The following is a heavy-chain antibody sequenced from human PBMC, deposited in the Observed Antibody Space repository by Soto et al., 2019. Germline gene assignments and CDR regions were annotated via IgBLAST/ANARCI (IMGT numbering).Heavy chain of an antibody. CDR2: ISAYNGNT. Sequence: ASVKVSRKASGYTFSSYGISWVRQAPGQGLEWVGWISAYNGNTNYAQKLQGRVTMTTDTSTSTAYMELRSLRSDDTAVYYCARFERGYSYGCDYWGQGTLVPLSS. V-gene: IGHV1-18*01. CDR1: GYTFSSYG. J-gene: IGHJ4*02. CDR3: ARFERGYSYGCDY. D-gene: IGHD5-18*01.